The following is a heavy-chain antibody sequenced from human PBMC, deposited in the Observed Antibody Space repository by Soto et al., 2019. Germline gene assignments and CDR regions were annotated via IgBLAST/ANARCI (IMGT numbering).Heavy chain of an antibody. CDR2: ITGDARGK. D-gene: IGHD3-10*01. CDR1: GFTFSNFW. Sequence: EVQLVESGGGVVQPGGSLRLSCEASGFTFSNFWMHWVRQAPGKGLEWVSRITGDARGKTHADSVKGRFSISRDNAKNTLYLQMDSLRVEDTAVYYCARNQPGHDYWGQGTLVTVSS. V-gene: IGHV3-74*01. J-gene: IGHJ4*02. CDR3: ARNQPGHDY.